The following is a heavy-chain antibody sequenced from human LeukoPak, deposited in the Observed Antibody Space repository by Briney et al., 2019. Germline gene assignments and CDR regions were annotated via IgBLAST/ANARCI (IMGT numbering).Heavy chain of an antibody. CDR3: ARGGTSAAGIDY. V-gene: IGHV3-33*07. CDR2: IWYDGSNK. J-gene: IGHJ4*02. Sequence: GKSLRLSCAASGFNFRSNGMYWVRQAPGKGLKWVAVIWYDGSNKYYGDSVRGRFTVSRDNSKNTLYLQMNSLRAEDTAVYYCARGGTSAAGIDYWGQGTLVTVSS. D-gene: IGHD6-13*01. CDR1: GFNFRSNG.